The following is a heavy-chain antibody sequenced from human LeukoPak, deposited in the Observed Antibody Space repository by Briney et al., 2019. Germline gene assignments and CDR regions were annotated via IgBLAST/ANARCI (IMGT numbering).Heavy chain of an antibody. CDR3: ARDRHDSSGYPDY. J-gene: IGHJ4*02. CDR2: IYTSGST. CDR1: GGSISSYY. V-gene: IGHV4-4*07. D-gene: IGHD3-22*01. Sequence: SETLSLTCTVCGGSISSYYWSWTRQPDGKGLEWIGRIYTSGSTNYNPSLKSRVTMSVDTSKNQFSLKLSSVTAADTAVYYCARDRHDSSGYPDYWGQGTLVTVSS.